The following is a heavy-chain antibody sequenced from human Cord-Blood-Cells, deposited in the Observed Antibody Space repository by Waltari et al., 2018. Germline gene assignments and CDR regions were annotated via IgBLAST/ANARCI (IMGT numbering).Heavy chain of an antibody. CDR2: KNPNSGNT. V-gene: IGHV1-8*01. Sequence: GQGLEWMGWKNPNSGNTGYAQKFQGRVTMTRNTSISTAYMELSSLRSEDTAVYYCARGRNWYYYYMDVWGKGTTVTVSS. CDR3: ARGRNWYYYYMDV. J-gene: IGHJ6*03. D-gene: IGHD1-20*01.